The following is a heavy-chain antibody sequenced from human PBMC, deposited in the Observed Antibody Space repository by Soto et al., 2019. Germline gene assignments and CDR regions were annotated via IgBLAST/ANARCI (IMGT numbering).Heavy chain of an antibody. CDR2: IYPSDSTT. CDR3: ARHGFYGDYSSNYFDP. V-gene: IGHV5-51*01. Sequence: ESLKISCQGYVYIFTNSWIAWVRQMPGKGLEYMGIIYPSDSTTRYSPSFQGQVTISADKSISTAYLQWNSLKASDTAMYYCARHGFYGDYSSNYFDPWGQGTLVTVSS. CDR1: VYIFTNSW. D-gene: IGHD4-17*01. J-gene: IGHJ5*02.